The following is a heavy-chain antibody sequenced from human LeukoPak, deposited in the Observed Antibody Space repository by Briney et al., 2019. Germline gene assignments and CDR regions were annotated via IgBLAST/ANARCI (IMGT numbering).Heavy chain of an antibody. CDR3: AKTGDSSGWYRPLDY. CDR1: GFTFSSYA. V-gene: IGHV3-23*01. CDR2: ISGSGGST. D-gene: IGHD6-19*01. J-gene: IGHJ4*02. Sequence: GGSLRLSCAASGFTFSSYAMSWVRQAPGKGLEWVSAISGSGGSTYYADSVKGRFTISRDNSKNTLYLQMNSLRAEDTAVYYCAKTGDSSGWYRPLDYWGQGTLVTVSS.